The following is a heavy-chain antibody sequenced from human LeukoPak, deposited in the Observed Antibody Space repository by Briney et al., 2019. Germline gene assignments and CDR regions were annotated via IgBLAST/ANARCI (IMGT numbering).Heavy chain of an antibody. CDR2: TYYRSKWYN. CDR3: ARDLGSYDY. CDR1: GDSVSSNIEA. J-gene: IGHJ4*02. Sequence: QTLSLTCAISGDSVSSNIEAWTRIRQPPSRGLEWLGRTYYRSKWYNEYAVSVKSRININADTSKNQFSLQLNSVTPEDTAVYYCARDLGSYDYWGQGTLLTVSS. V-gene: IGHV6-1*01. D-gene: IGHD3-10*01.